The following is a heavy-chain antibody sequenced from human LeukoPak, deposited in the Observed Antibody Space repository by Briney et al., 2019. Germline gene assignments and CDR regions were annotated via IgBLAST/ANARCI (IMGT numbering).Heavy chain of an antibody. Sequence: SSGKVSCKAAGYTFTSYVINWVRQATGQGRGWMGWMNRNSSNTGYAEKFQGRVTMTRNNSKSTAYMEMSSLRSEDTAVYYCARGASGNGGLYYFDYWGQGTLVTVSS. CDR1: GYTFTSYV. J-gene: IGHJ4*02. CDR2: MNRNSSNT. D-gene: IGHD4-23*01. CDR3: ARGASGNGGLYYFDY. V-gene: IGHV1-8*01.